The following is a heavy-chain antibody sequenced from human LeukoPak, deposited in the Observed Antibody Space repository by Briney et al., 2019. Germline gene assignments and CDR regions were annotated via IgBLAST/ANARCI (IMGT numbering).Heavy chain of an antibody. D-gene: IGHD3-10*01. CDR1: GFTFSAYG. CDR3: AKRPASGSYVGAFDI. V-gene: IGHV3-30*18. J-gene: IGHJ3*02. Sequence: GGSLRLSCAASGFTFSAYGMHWVRQAPGKGLKWVALISPDGTDKFCIDSVKGRFTISRDNSKNTLYLQMSSLRAEDTAVYYCAKRPASGSYVGAFDIWGQGTMVTVSS. CDR2: ISPDGTDK.